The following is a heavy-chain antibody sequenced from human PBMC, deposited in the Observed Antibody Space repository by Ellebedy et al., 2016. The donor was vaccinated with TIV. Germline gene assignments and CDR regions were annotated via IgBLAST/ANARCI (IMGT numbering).Heavy chain of an antibody. Sequence: SETLSLTXTVSGGSISSYYWSWIRQPAGKGLEWIGRIYTSGSTNYNPSLKSRVTMSVDTSKNQFSLKLSSVTAADTAVYYCAREGGNSYYYYYMDVWGKGTTVTVSS. CDR3: AREGGNSYYYYYMDV. CDR1: GGSISSYY. CDR2: IYTSGST. J-gene: IGHJ6*03. D-gene: IGHD4-23*01. V-gene: IGHV4-4*07.